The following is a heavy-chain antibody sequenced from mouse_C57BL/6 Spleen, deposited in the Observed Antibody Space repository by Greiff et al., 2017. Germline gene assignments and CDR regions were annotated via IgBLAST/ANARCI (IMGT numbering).Heavy chain of an antibody. D-gene: IGHD2-13*01. CDR2: IDPSDSET. Sequence: QVQLKQSGAELVRPGSSVKLSCKASGYTFTSYWMHWVKQRPIQGLEWIGNIDPSDSETHYNQKFKDKATLTVDKSSSTAYMQRSSLTSEDSAVYYRASGICYDDSWFAYWGQGTLVTVSA. J-gene: IGHJ3*01. V-gene: IGHV1-52*01. CDR3: ASGICYDDSWFAY. CDR1: GYTFTSYW.